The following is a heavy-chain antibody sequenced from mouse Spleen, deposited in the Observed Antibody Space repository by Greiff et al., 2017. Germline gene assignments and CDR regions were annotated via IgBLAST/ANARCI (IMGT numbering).Heavy chain of an antibody. Sequence: QVQLQQPGAELVKPGASVKLSCKASGYTFTSYWMHWVKQRPGRGLEWIGRIDPNSGGTKYNEKFKGKATLTAEKSSSTAYMQLSSLTSEDSAVYFCARGDYYYGSSYYAMDYWGQGTSVTVSS. V-gene: IGHV1-62-3*01. J-gene: IGHJ4*01. CDR2: IDPNSGGT. CDR1: GYTFTSYW. CDR3: ARGDYYYGSSYYAMDY. D-gene: IGHD1-1*01.